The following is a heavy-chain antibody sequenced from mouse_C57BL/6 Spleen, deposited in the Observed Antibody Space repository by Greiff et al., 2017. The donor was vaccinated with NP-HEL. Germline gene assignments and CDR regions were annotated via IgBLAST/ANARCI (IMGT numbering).Heavy chain of an antibody. CDR2: IDPETGGT. CDR3: TRPGNYYGSSLDY. J-gene: IGHJ2*01. Sequence: QVQLQQSGAELVRPGASVTLSCKASGYTFTDYEMHWVKQTPVHGLEWIGAIDPETGGTAYNQKFKGKAILTADKSSSTAYMELRSLTSEDSAVYYCTRPGNYYGSSLDYWGQGTTLTVSS. V-gene: IGHV1-15*01. D-gene: IGHD1-1*01. CDR1: GYTFTDYE.